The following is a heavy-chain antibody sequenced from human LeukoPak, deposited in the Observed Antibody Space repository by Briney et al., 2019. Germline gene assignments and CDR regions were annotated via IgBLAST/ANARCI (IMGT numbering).Heavy chain of an antibody. D-gene: IGHD3-22*01. Sequence: ASVKVSCKASGYTFTSYYMHWVRQAPGQGLEWMGIIDPSGGSTSYAQKFQGRVTMTRDMSTSTVYMELSSLRSEDTAVYHCARVRRDYYDSTAPSPFDYWGQGTLVTVSS. J-gene: IGHJ4*02. CDR1: GYTFTSYY. V-gene: IGHV1-46*01. CDR2: IDPSGGST. CDR3: ARVRRDYYDSTAPSPFDY.